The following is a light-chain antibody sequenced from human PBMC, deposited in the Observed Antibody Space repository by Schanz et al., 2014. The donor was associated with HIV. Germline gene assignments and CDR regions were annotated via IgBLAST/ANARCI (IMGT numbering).Light chain of an antibody. V-gene: IGKV3-20*01. J-gene: IGKJ1*01. CDR3: QQYDSPPWT. Sequence: EIVLTQSPATLSLSPGERVTRSCRASQRVSSYLTWYQQKPGQAPRLLIYGASSRATGIPDRFSGSGSGTDFTLTISRVEAEDYAVYYCQQYDSPPWTFGQGTKVEVK. CDR1: QRVSSY. CDR2: GAS.